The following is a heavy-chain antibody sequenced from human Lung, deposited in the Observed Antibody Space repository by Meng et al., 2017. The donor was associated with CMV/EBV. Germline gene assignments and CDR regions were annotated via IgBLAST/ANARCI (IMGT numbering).Heavy chain of an antibody. Sequence: SXTXSLXXTVSGGXISSSSYYGGWIRQPPVMGLEWIGSIYYSGSTSYNPSLKSRVTISVDTSKNQFSLKLSSVTAADTAVYYCARDATIFGVVDPYYYGMDVXGQGXTVTVSS. J-gene: IGHJ6*02. CDR3: ARDATIFGVVDPYYYGMDV. CDR1: GGXISSSSYY. CDR2: IYYSGST. V-gene: IGHV4-39*02. D-gene: IGHD3-3*01.